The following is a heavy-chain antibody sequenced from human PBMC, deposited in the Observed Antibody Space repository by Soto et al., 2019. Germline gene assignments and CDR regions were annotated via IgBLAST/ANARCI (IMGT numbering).Heavy chain of an antibody. J-gene: IGHJ5*02. CDR2: IYYSGST. D-gene: IGHD1-20*01. CDR1: GGSISSGDYY. V-gene: IGHV4-30-4*01. CDR3: ARAFVQVYWFDP. Sequence: SETLSLTCTVSGGSISSGDYYWSWSRQPPGKGLEWIGYIYYSGSTYYNPSLKSRVTISVDTSKNQFSLKLSSVTAADTAVYYCARAFVQVYWFDPWGQGTLVTVSS.